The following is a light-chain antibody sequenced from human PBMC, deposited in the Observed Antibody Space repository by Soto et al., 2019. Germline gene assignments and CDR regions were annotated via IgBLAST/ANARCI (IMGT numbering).Light chain of an antibody. CDR3: QLYSGSPWT. Sequence: EIVLTQSPGTLSLSPGERATLSCRASQSINNKYLAWYQQEPGQTPRLLIHGVSIRATGIPDRFSGSGSGTDFTLTISRLEPEDFAVYYCQLYSGSPWTFGQRTKVEIK. V-gene: IGKV3-20*01. J-gene: IGKJ1*01. CDR2: GVS. CDR1: QSINNKY.